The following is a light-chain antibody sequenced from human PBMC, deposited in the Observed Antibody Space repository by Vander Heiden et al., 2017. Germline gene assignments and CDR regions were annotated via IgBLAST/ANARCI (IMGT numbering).Light chain of an antibody. V-gene: IGKV2-28*01. CDR1: QSLLHSNGYNY. CDR2: LGS. J-gene: IGKJ1*01. Sequence: DIVMTQSPLSLPVTPGEPASISCRSSQSLLHSNGYNYVDLYLQKPGQSPQPLIYLGSNRASGVPDKLRGRGSGTDFTLEISSVEAEDVGVYYCRQALQDPPTFGQGTKVEIK. CDR3: RQALQDPPT.